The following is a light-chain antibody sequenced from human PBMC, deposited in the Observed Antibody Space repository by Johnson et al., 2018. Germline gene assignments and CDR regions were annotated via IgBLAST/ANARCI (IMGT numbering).Light chain of an antibody. V-gene: IGLV1-51*02. CDR1: SSNLGNNY. J-gene: IGLJ1*01. Sequence: VLTQPPSVSAAPGQKVTISCSGSSSNLGNNYVSWYQQLPGTAPKLLIYENNKRPSGIPDRFSGSKSGTSATLGITGLQTVDEADYYCGTWDSSLSAGNVFGTGTKVTVL. CDR3: GTWDSSLSAGNV. CDR2: ENN.